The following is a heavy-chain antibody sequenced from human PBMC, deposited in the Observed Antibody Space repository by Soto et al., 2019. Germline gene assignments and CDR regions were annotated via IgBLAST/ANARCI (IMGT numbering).Heavy chain of an antibody. J-gene: IGHJ4*02. Sequence: GGSLRLSCAASGFTFSSYGMHWVRQAPGKGLEWVAVISYDGSNKYYADSVKGRFTISRDNSKNTLYLQMNSLRAEDTAVYYSGSTNYNPSLKSRVTISVDTSKNQFSLKLSFVTAADTAVYYCARRGITMVRGVIGGPRDPGYYFDYWGQGTLVTVSS. CDR3: GSTNYNPSLKSRVTISVDTSKNQFSLKLSFVTAADTAVYYCARRGITMVRGVIGGPRDPGYYFDY. V-gene: IGHV3-30*03. CDR1: GFTFSSYG. D-gene: IGHD3-10*01. CDR2: ISYDGSNK.